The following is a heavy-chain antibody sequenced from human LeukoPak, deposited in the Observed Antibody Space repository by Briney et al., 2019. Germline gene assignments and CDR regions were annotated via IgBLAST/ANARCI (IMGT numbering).Heavy chain of an antibody. Sequence: GESLKISCKGSGYSFTSYWISWVRQMPGKGLEWMGRIDPSDSYTNYSPSFQGHVTISAAKSISTAYLQWSSLKASDTAMYYCARRDGGWFDPWGQGTLVTVSS. J-gene: IGHJ5*02. CDR1: GYSFTSYW. V-gene: IGHV5-10-1*01. CDR2: IDPSDSYT. CDR3: ARRDGGWFDP.